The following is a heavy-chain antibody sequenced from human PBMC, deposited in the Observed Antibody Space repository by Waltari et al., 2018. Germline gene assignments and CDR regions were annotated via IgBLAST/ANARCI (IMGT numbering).Heavy chain of an antibody. D-gene: IGHD2-15*01. V-gene: IGHV4-34*01. CDR2: INHGVKT. CDR3: VRSHCIGDSCFRYFDS. Sequence: VRLDQWGTELVEPWETQSPTCAVYEGAFSAFFWRWVRPAPGKGLEWIGEINHGVKTDYNPSLKSRLFMSVDPSKNQFSLMLSSVTAADTAVYYCVRSHCIGDSCFRYFDSWGQGTLVTVSS. CDR1: EGAFSAFF. J-gene: IGHJ4*02.